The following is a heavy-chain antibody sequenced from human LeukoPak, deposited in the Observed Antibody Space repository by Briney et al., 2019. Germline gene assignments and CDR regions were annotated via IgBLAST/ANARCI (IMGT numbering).Heavy chain of an antibody. CDR3: VKGDRIGGRAYYYGMDV. CDR1: GFTFSSYA. CDR2: IRSNGGST. J-gene: IGHJ6*02. Sequence: GGSLRLSCSVSGFTFSSYAMHWVRQGPGKGLEYVSSIRSNGGSTYYADSVKGRFTISRDNSKNTVYLQMSSLRAEDTAVYYCVKGDRIGGRAYYYGMDVWGQGTTVTVSS. D-gene: IGHD2-21*01. V-gene: IGHV3-64D*06.